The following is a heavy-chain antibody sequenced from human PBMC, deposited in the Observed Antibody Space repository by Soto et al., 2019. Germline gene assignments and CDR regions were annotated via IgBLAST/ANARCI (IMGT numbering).Heavy chain of an antibody. CDR2: ISGSGGST. CDR3: AKDPPHDYGDSPISSEYFQH. CDR1: GFTFSSYA. V-gene: IGHV3-23*01. J-gene: IGHJ1*01. D-gene: IGHD4-17*01. Sequence: EVQLLESGGGLVQPGGSLRLSCAASGFTFSSYAMSWVRQAPGKGLEWVSTISGSGGSTYYADSVKGRFTISRDKSKNTLYLQMNSLRAEDTAVYYCAKDPPHDYGDSPISSEYFQHWGQGTLVTVSS.